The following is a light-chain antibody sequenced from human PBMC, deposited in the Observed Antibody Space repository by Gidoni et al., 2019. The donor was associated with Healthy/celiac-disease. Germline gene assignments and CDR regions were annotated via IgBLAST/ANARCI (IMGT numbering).Light chain of an antibody. J-gene: IGKJ2*03. CDR2: AAS. Sequence: AIRMTQSPSSLSASTGDRVTITCRASQGISSYLAWYQQKPWKAPKLLIYAASTLQSVVPSRFSGSGSGTDFTLTISCLQSEDFATYYCQQYYSYPPSFGQGTKLEIK. CDR1: QGISSY. V-gene: IGKV1-8*01. CDR3: QQYYSYPPS.